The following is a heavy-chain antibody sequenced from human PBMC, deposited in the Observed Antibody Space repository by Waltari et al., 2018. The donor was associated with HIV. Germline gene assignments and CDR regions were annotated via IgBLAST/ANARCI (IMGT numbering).Heavy chain of an antibody. Sequence: EVQLVESGGGLVQPGGSLRLSCAASGFTFSSYWMSWVRQAPGKGLEWVANIKQDGSEKYYVDSVKGRFTISRDNAKNSLYLQMNSLRAEDTAVYYCARDSGSGSLYGMDVWGQGTTVTVSS. V-gene: IGHV3-7*01. CDR3: ARDSGSGSLYGMDV. D-gene: IGHD3-10*01. J-gene: IGHJ6*02. CDR2: IKQDGSEK. CDR1: GFTFSSYW.